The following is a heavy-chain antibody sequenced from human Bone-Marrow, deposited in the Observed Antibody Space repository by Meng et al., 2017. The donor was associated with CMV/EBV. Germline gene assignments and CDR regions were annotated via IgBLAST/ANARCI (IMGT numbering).Heavy chain of an antibody. Sequence: GGSLRLSCAASGFTFSSHAMHWVRQAPGKGLEWVAVISYDGSNEYYADSVKGRFTISRDNSKNTLFLQMNSLRAEDTAVYYCAKRGAARVMSRKDYFDYWGQGTLVTVSS. CDR2: ISYDGSNE. CDR1: GFTFSSHA. J-gene: IGHJ4*02. V-gene: IGHV3-30*04. D-gene: IGHD6-6*01. CDR3: AKRGAARVMSRKDYFDY.